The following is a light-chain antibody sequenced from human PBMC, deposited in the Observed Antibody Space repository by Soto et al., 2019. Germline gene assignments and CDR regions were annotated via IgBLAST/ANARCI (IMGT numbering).Light chain of an antibody. CDR1: QSVSRSY. J-gene: IGKJ4*01. CDR2: GAS. V-gene: IGKV3-20*01. Sequence: EIVLTQSPGTLSLSPGERATLSCRASQSVSRSYLAWYQQKPGQAPRLLIYGASSRATGIPDRFSGSGSGTDFTLTISRLEPEDCAVYYCQQYGSSPLLTFGGGTKVEIK. CDR3: QQYGSSPLLT.